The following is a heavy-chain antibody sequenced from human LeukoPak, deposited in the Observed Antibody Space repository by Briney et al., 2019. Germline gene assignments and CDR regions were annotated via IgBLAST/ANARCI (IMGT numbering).Heavy chain of an antibody. D-gene: IGHD2-2*01. CDR2: IYYSGST. CDR1: GGSISSYY. J-gene: IGHJ4*02. Sequence: SETLSLTCTVSGGSISSYYWSWIRQPPGKGLEWIGYIYYSGSTNYNPSLKSRVTISVDTSKNQFSLKLSSVTAADTAVYYCAVGLVVPAASDYWGQGTLVTVSS. V-gene: IGHV4-59*08. CDR3: AVGLVVPAASDY.